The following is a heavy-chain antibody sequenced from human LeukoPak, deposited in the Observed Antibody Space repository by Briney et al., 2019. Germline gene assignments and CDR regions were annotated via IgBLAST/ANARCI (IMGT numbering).Heavy chain of an antibody. CDR2: INSGSTYT. CDR3: ARSLTTLTYEGY. CDR1: GFTFSGYI. J-gene: IGHJ4*02. D-gene: IGHD1-1*01. Sequence: GGSLRPSCAASGFTFSGYIMIWVRQAPGKGLEWVSSINSGSTYTYYTESVKGRFTVSRDNAKNSLFLQMNSLRAEDTAIYYCARSLTTLTYEGYWGQGTLVTVSS. V-gene: IGHV3-21*01.